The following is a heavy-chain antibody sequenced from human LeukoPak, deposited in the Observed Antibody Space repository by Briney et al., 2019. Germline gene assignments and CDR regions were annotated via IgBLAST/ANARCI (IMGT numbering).Heavy chain of an antibody. CDR3: ARALVEMATINAFDI. D-gene: IGHD5-24*01. CDR1: GFTFSSYS. J-gene: IGHJ3*02. V-gene: IGHV3-48*01. CDR2: ISSSSSTI. Sequence: PGGSLRLSCAASGFTFSSYSMNWVRQAPGKGLEWVSYISSSSSTIYYADSVKGRFTISRDNAKNSLYLQMNSLRAEDTAVYYCARALVEMATINAFDIWGQGTMVTVSS.